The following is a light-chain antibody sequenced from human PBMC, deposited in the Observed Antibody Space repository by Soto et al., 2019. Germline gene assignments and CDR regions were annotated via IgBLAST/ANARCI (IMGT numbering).Light chain of an antibody. CDR1: QSISSY. CDR3: QQSYSTPRT. V-gene: IGKV1-39*01. CDR2: AAS. Sequence: DIQMTQSPSSLSASVGDRVTITCRASQSISSYLNWYQQKPGKAPKLRIYAASSLQRGVPSRFSGSGSGTDFTLTISSLQPEDFATYYCQQSYSTPRTFGHGTKVEIK. J-gene: IGKJ1*01.